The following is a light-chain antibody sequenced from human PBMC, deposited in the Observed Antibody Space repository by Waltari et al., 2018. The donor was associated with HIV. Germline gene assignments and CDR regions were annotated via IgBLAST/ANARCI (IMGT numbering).Light chain of an antibody. CDR1: SSDFGSYNL. V-gene: IGLV2-23*02. J-gene: IGLJ2*01. CDR2: EVS. Sequence: QSALTQPASVSGSPGQSMTISCTGTSSDFGSYNLVSWYQQHPGKAPKLMIYEVSKRPSGVSNRFSGSKSGNTASLTISGLQAEDEADYYCQSYDSSLSAYVVFGGGTKLTVL. CDR3: QSYDSSLSAYVV.